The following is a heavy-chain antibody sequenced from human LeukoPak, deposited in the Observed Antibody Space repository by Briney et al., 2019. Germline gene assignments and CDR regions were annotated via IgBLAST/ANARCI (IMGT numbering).Heavy chain of an antibody. J-gene: IGHJ6*02. V-gene: IGHV1-2*02. D-gene: IGHD3-10*01. CDR2: INPNSGGT. CDR1: GYTFTGYY. CDR3: ARDPPLDGSGGMDV. Sequence: ASVKVSCKASGYTFTGYYMHWVRQAPGQGLEWMGWINPNSGGTNYAQKFQGRVTMTRDTSTSTVYMELSSLRSEDTAVYYCARDPPLDGSGGMDVWGQGTTVTVSS.